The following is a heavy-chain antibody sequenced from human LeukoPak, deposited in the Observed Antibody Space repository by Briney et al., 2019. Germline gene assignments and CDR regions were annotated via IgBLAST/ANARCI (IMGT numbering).Heavy chain of an antibody. CDR1: GYTFTSYA. D-gene: IGHD3-10*01. CDR2: IIPIFGTA. CDR3: ARDPGRFGGYSY. J-gene: IGHJ4*02. Sequence: AASVKVSCKASGYTFTSYAMNWVRQAPGQGLEWMGGIIPIFGTANYAQKFQGRVTITADESTSTAYMKLSSLRSEDTAVYYCARDPGRFGGYSYWGQGTLVTVSS. V-gene: IGHV1-69*13.